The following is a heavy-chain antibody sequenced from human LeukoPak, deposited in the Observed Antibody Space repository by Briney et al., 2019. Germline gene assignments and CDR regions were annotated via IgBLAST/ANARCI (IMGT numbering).Heavy chain of an antibody. V-gene: IGHV3-23*01. J-gene: IGHJ6*03. D-gene: IGHD1-1*01. CDR3: AKNRGGTYKYYMDV. CDR2: VSGSGGAT. Sequence: GGSLRLSCAASGFTFNNYAMSWVRQAPGMGLEWLSYVSGSGGATYYAASVKGRFTISRDNSRNTVYLQMGSLRAEDTAVYYCAKNRGGTYKYYMDVWGNGTTVTVSS. CDR1: GFTFNNYA.